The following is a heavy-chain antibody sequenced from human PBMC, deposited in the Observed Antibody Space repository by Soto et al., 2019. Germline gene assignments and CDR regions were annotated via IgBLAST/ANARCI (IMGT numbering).Heavy chain of an antibody. CDR3: ARGDFWSGYYHYYGMDV. CDR2: IYYSGST. CDR1: GGSVSSGSYY. V-gene: IGHV4-61*01. J-gene: IGHJ6*02. Sequence: SETLSLTCTVSGGSVSSGSYYWSWIRQPPGKGLEWIGYIYYSGSTNYNPSLKSRVTISVDTSKNQFSLKLSSVTAADTAEYYCARGDFWSGYYHYYGMDVRGQGTTVTGSS. D-gene: IGHD3-3*01.